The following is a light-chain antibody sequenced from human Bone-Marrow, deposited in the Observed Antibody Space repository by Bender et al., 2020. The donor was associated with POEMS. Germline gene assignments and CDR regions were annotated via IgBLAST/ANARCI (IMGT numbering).Light chain of an antibody. J-gene: IGLJ2*01. Sequence: SYVLTQPPSVSVAPGQTARITCGGNNIGSKSVHWYQQNPGQAPVLVVYDDSDRPSGVSDRFSGSKSGNTASLTISGLQAEDEADYYCCSYATSRLMFFGGGTKVTVL. V-gene: IGLV3-21*02. CDR2: DDS. CDR1: NIGSKS. CDR3: CSYATSRLMF.